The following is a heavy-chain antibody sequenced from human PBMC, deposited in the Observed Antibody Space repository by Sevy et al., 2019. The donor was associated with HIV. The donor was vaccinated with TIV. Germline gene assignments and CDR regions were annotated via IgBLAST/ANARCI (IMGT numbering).Heavy chain of an antibody. CDR3: AKGGGWDGRDYFDY. D-gene: IGHD6-19*01. CDR2: ISGGGGST. V-gene: IGHV3-23*01. J-gene: IGHJ4*02. CDR1: GFTFNIYA. Sequence: GGSLRLSCAASGFTFNIYAMSWVRQAPGKGLEWVSAISGGGGSTYNADSVKGRVTISRDNSKNMVYLQMNSLTAEDTAVYYCAKGGGWDGRDYFDYWGQGTLVTVSS.